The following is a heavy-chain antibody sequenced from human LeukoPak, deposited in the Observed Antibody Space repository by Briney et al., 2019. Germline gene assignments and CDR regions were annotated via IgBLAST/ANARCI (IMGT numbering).Heavy chain of an antibody. CDR1: GYSFTSYW. D-gene: IGHD3-3*01. J-gene: IGHJ5*02. V-gene: IGHV5-51*01. CDR2: IYPGDSDT. Sequence: GESLKISCKGSGYSFTSYWIGWVRQMPGKGLEWMGIIYPGDSDTRYSPSFQGQVTISADKSISTAYLQWSSLKASDTAMYYCARHGGFLEWYLPDNWFDPWGQGTLVTVSS. CDR3: ARHGGFLEWYLPDNWFDP.